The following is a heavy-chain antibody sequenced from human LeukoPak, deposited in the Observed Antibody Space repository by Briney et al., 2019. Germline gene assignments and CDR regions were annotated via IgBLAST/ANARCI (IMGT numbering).Heavy chain of an antibody. CDR2: IYSYGTT. V-gene: IGHV3-53*01. CDR3: ARDVTYSYDSSGAGFDY. D-gene: IGHD3-22*01. J-gene: IGHJ4*02. Sequence: PGGSLRLSCAASGFTVSSNYMSWVRQAPGKGLEWVSLIYSYGTTYYADSVKGRFTISRDNSKNTLYLQMNSLRAEDTAVYYCARDVTYSYDSSGAGFDYWGQGTLVTVSS. CDR1: GFTVSSNY.